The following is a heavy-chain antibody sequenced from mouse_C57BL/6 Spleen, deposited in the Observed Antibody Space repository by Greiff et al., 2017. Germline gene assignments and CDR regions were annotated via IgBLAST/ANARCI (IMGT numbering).Heavy chain of an antibody. Sequence: QVQLQQPGAELVMPGASVKLSCKASGYTFTSYWMHWVKQRPGQGLEWIGEIDPSDSYTNYTQKFKGKSTVTVDKSSSTAYMQLSSLTSEDSAVYYCARGADYSNAYYLDDWGKGTTLTVSS. CDR1: GYTFTSYW. CDR3: ARGADYSNAYYLDD. V-gene: IGHV1-69*01. D-gene: IGHD2-5*01. CDR2: IDPSDSYT. J-gene: IGHJ2*01.